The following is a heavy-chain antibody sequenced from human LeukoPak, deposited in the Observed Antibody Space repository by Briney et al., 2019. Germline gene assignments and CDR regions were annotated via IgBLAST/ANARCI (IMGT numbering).Heavy chain of an antibody. V-gene: IGHV2-5*02. CDR2: IYWDDDK. Sequence: SGPTLVKPTQTPTLTCTFSGFSLSTSGVGVGWIRQPPGKALEWLALIYWDDDKRYSPSLKSRLTITKDTSKNQVVLTMTNMDPVDTATYYCAHTSYYYGSGSYSPFDYWGQGTLVTVSS. CDR1: GFSLSTSGVG. CDR3: AHTSYYYGSGSYSPFDY. J-gene: IGHJ4*02. D-gene: IGHD3-10*01.